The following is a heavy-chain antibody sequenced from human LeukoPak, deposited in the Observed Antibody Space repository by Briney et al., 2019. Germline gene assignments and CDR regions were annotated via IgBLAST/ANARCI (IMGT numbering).Heavy chain of an antibody. CDR3: ARGFLGGTDQYFDS. J-gene: IGHJ4*02. CDR2: IGGGGPTT. V-gene: IGHV3-23*01. Sequence: GGSLRLSCAASGFTFSTYAMNWVRQAPAKGLEWVSTIGGGGPTTDYADSVKDRFTISRDNSKNTLYLQMNSLRAEDTAVYFCARGFLGGTDQYFDSWGQGTLVAVSP. D-gene: IGHD6-19*01. CDR1: GFTFSTYA.